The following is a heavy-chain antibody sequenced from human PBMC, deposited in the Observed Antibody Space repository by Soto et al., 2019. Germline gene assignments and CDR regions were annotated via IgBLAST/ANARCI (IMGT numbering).Heavy chain of an antibody. CDR3: ATQRVLLWFGELLGRTNWFDP. V-gene: IGHV1-69*01. CDR1: GGTFSSYA. J-gene: IGHJ5*02. Sequence: QVQLVQSGAEVKKPGSSVKVSCKASGGTFSSYAISWVRQAPGQGLEWMGGIIPIFGTANYAQKFQGRVTITADESTSTAYMELSSLRSEDTAVYYCATQRVLLWFGELLGRTNWFDPWGQGTLVTVSS. D-gene: IGHD3-10*01. CDR2: IIPIFGTA.